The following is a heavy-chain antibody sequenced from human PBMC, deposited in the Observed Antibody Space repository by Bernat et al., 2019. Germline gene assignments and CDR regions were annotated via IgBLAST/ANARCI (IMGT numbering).Heavy chain of an antibody. CDR2: IVVGSGNT. CDR3: AALIGSGYYWDFDY. V-gene: IGHV1-58*01. Sequence: QLVQSGAEVKKPGTSVKVSCKASGFTFTSSAVQWVRQARGQRLEWIGWIVVGSGNTNYAQKFQERVTITRDMSTSTAYMELSSLRSEDTAVYDCAALIGSGYYWDFDYWGQGTLVTVSS. D-gene: IGHD3-22*01. CDR1: GFTFTSSA. J-gene: IGHJ4*02.